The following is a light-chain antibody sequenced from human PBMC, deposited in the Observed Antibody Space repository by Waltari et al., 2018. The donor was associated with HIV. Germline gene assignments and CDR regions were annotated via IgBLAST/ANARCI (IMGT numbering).Light chain of an antibody. CDR1: SGNIASSY. Sequence: NFMLTQPHSVSESPGKTVTISCTRSSGNIASSYVQWYQQRAGNFPTAVIYENKQRPSGVPDRFSGSIDISSNSASLTISGLNTEDEADYYCQSYDDNNVLFAGGTKLTVL. CDR2: ENK. J-gene: IGLJ2*01. CDR3: QSYDDNNVL. V-gene: IGLV6-57*01.